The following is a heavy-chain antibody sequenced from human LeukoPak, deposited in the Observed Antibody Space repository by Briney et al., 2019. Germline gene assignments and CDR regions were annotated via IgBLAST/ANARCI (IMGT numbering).Heavy chain of an antibody. J-gene: IGHJ4*02. CDR1: GGTFSSYA. CDR3: ARELAYCSTTSCYLAY. Sequence: GASVKVSCKASGGTFSSYAISWVRQAPGQGLEWMGGIIPIFGTANYAQKFQGRVTITTDESTSTAYMELSSLRSEDTAVYYCARELAYCSTTSCYLAYWGQGTLVTVSS. D-gene: IGHD2-2*01. V-gene: IGHV1-69*05. CDR2: IIPIFGTA.